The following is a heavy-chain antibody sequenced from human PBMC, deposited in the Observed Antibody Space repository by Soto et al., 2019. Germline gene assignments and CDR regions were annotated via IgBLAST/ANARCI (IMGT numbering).Heavy chain of an antibody. CDR3: ARLYGGNAYYYGMDV. CDR1: GYSFTNYW. J-gene: IGHJ6*02. CDR2: IYPGDSET. Sequence: GESLKISCKGSGYSFTNYWIGWVRQMPGKGLQWMGIIYPGDSETRTSPSFQGQVTISADKSISTAYLQWSSLKASDTAMYYCARLYGGNAYYYGMDVWGQGTTVTVSS. V-gene: IGHV5-51*01. D-gene: IGHD4-17*01.